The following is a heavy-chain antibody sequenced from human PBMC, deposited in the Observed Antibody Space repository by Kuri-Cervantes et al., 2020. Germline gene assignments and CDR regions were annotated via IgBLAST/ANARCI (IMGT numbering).Heavy chain of an antibody. J-gene: IGHJ4*02. Sequence: GGSLRLSCAASGFTFSDYYMSWVRQAPGKGPLWVSRINSYGSTTTYADSVKGRFTVSRDNAKNTLYLQINSLRAEDTAVYYCARDYFGDYYFDYWGQGTLVTVSS. CDR3: ARDYFGDYYFDY. CDR2: INSYGSTT. D-gene: IGHD4-17*01. CDR1: GFTFSDYY. V-gene: IGHV3-74*01.